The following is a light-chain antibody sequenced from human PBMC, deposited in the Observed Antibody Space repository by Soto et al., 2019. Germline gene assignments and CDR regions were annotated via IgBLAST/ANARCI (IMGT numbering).Light chain of an antibody. V-gene: IGKV3-20*01. CDR2: GAS. CDR3: QQYGASPFT. CDR1: RDVYNNA. Sequence: VVLTQSPATLSLSPGEPATLSCRASRDVYNNALAWYQQKPGRTPTLLIYGASTRATGIPDRFSATGSGTEFSLTISSVEPEDFAVYYCQQYGASPFTFGPGTRVEI. J-gene: IGKJ3*01.